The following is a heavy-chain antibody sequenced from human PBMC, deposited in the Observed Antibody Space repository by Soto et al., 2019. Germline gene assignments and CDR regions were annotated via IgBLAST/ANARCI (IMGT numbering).Heavy chain of an antibody. CDR1: GYTFSGHW. Sequence: GESLKISGNTSGYTFSGHWISWVRQVPGKGLQWMGNIDPSDSYINYNPAFRGHVTFSVDKSNSTAYLHWRSLGPSDTAIYYCARHGAAIWLGYWGQGTLVTVSS. CDR2: IDPSDSYI. D-gene: IGHD6-19*01. CDR3: ARHGAAIWLGY. V-gene: IGHV5-10-1*01. J-gene: IGHJ4*02.